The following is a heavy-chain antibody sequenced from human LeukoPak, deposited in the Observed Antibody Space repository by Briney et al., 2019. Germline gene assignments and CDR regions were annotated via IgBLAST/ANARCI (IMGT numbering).Heavy chain of an antibody. V-gene: IGHV3-30*02. CDR1: GFTFSNYG. Sequence: GGSLRLSCAASGFTFSNYGMFWVRQAPGKGLEWVTFIRSDGTNKYYADSVKGRFTISRDNSENTLFLQMNSLRAEDTAVYYCAKRGHCSRGCTLSYFMVVWGKRTMVTVSS. J-gene: IGHJ6*03. CDR3: AKRGHCSRGCTLSYFMVV. CDR2: IRSDGTNK. D-gene: IGHD6-19*01.